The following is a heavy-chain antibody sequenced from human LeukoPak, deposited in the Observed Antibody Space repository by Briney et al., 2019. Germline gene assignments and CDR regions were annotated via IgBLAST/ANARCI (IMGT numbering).Heavy chain of an antibody. V-gene: IGHV3-64*01. CDR1: GFTFSSYA. J-gene: IGHJ4*01. CDR2: ISSNGGST. CDR3: ARDGWYDFWSGYLDY. Sequence: GGSLRLSCAASGFTFSSYAMHRVRQAPGKGLEYVSAISSNGGSTYYANSVKGRFTISRDNSKNTLYLQMGSLRAEDMAVYYCARDGWYDFWSGYLDYWGQEPWSPSPQ. D-gene: IGHD3-3*01.